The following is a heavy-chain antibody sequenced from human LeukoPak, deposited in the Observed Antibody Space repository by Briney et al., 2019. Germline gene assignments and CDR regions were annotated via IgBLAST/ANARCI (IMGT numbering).Heavy chain of an antibody. CDR3: ARDSVVVVPAATRGGYYYYGMDV. CDR2: ISSSSSYI. D-gene: IGHD2-2*01. CDR1: GFTFSSYS. Sequence: GGSLRLSCAASGFTFSSYSMNWVRQAPGKGLEWVSSISSSSSYIYYADSVKGRFTISRDNAKNSLYPQMNSLRAEDTAVYYCARDSVVVVPAATRGGYYYYGMDVWGQGTTVTVSS. V-gene: IGHV3-21*01. J-gene: IGHJ6*02.